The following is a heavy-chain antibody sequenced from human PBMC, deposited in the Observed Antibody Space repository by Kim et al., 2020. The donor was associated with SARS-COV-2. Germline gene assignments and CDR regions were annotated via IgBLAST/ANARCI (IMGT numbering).Heavy chain of an antibody. CDR2: IYYSGST. Sequence: SETLSLTCTVSGGSISSSSYYWGWIRQPPGKGLEWIGSIYYSGSTYYNPSLKSRVTISVDTSKNQFSMKLSSVTAADTAVYYCASQQQLAYYYYYYGMDVWGQGTTVTVSS. CDR3: ASQQQLAYYYYYYGMDV. J-gene: IGHJ6*02. CDR1: GGSISSSSYY. D-gene: IGHD6-13*01. V-gene: IGHV4-39*01.